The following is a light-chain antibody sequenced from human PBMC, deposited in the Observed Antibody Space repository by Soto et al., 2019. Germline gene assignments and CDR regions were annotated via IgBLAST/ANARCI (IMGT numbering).Light chain of an antibody. CDR2: DAS. Sequence: EIVLTQSPSNLSLSPGERATLSCRASQSVSSYLAWYQQKPGQAPRLLIYDASNRATGIPDRFSGSGSGTDFTLTISRLEPEDFAVYYCQQYGSSPPWTFGQGTKVDIK. J-gene: IGKJ1*01. V-gene: IGKV3-20*01. CDR3: QQYGSSPPWT. CDR1: QSVSSY.